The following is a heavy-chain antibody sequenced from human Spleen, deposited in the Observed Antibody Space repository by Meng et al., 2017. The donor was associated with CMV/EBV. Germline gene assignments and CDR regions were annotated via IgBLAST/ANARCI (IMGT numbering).Heavy chain of an antibody. CDR1: GFLFRNCA. Sequence: GESLKISCATSGFLFRNCALHWVRLAPGRGLEWVAVMSAHGGNKYYSDSVKGRFTISRDDSKNTLYLQMNSLRAEDTAVYHCAKDVGGDWHFDYWGQGTLVTVSS. CDR3: AKDVGGDWHFDY. D-gene: IGHD2-21*01. CDR2: MSAHGGNK. V-gene: IGHV3-30*14. J-gene: IGHJ4*02.